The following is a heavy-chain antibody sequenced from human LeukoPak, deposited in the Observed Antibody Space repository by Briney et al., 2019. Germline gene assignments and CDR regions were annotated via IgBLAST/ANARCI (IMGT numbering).Heavy chain of an antibody. Sequence: ASVKVSCKASGYTFTSYYMHWVRQAPGQGLEWMGIINPSGGSTSYAQKFQGRVTMTRDTSTSTVYMELSSLRSEDTAVYYCAREGAIVVVTHHFDYWRQGTLVTVSS. CDR2: INPSGGST. CDR1: GYTFTSYY. CDR3: AREGAIVVVTHHFDY. J-gene: IGHJ4*02. D-gene: IGHD2-21*02. V-gene: IGHV1-46*01.